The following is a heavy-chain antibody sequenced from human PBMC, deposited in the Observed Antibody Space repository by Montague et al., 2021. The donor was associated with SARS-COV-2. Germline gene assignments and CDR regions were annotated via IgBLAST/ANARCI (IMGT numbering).Heavy chain of an antibody. Sequence: LRLSSPASGFTFSNYWMNWARQAPGKGLEWVASIKPDGSGQNYVDSVKGRFTISRDNAKKSLYLQMNSLRVDDTAVYYCARSLFSSGSFWGQGTLVTVSS. D-gene: IGHD3-10*01. CDR1: GFTFSNYW. CDR3: ARSLFSSGSF. CDR2: IKPDGSGQ. J-gene: IGHJ4*02. V-gene: IGHV3-7*01.